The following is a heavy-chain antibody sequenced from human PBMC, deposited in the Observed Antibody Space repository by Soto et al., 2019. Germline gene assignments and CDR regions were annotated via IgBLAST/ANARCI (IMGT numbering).Heavy chain of an antibody. V-gene: IGHV4-31*03. J-gene: IGHJ4*02. D-gene: IGHD6-13*01. Sequence: LSLTCTVSGGSISSGGYYWSWIRQHPGKGLEWIGYIYYSGSTYYNPSLKSRVTISVDTSKNQFSLKLSSVTAADTAVYYCVCRASLSGSSWRFDYWGQGTLVTVSS. CDR2: IYYSGST. CDR1: GGSISSGGYY. CDR3: VCRASLSGSSWRFDY.